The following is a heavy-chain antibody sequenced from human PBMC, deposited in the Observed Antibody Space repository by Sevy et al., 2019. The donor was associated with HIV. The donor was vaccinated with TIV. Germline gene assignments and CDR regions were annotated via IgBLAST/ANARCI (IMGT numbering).Heavy chain of an antibody. J-gene: IGHJ2*01. Sequence: GGSLRLSCAASGFTFSSYWMHWVRQAPGKGLVWVSRINSDGSSTSYADSVKGRFTISRDNSKNTLYLQMSSLRTDDTAVFYCVKLADRRSYWGYWYFDLWGRGTLVTVSS. CDR3: VKLADRRSYWGYWYFDL. CDR1: GFTFSSYW. D-gene: IGHD7-27*01. CDR2: INSDGSST. V-gene: IGHV3-74*01.